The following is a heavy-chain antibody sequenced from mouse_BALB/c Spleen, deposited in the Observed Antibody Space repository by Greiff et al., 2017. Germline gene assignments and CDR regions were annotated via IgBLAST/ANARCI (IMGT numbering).Heavy chain of an antibody. J-gene: IGHJ4*01. CDR1: GFNIKDTY. V-gene: IGHV14-3*02. CDR3: ARSPFTTATYYAMDY. D-gene: IGHD1-2*01. CDR2: IDPANGNT. Sequence: EVQLQQSGAELVKPGASVKLSCTASGFNIKDTYMHWVKQRPEQGLEWIGRIDPANGNTKYDPKFQGKATITADTSSNTAYLQLSSLTSEDTAVYYCARSPFTTATYYAMDYWGQGTSVTVSS.